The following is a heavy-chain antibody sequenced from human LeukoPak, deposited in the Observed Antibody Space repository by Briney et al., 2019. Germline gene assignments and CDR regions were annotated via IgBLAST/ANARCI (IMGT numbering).Heavy chain of an antibody. CDR3: AKRGVVIRVILVGFHKEAYYFDS. Sequence: KPSETLSLTCTVSGGSISSNYWSWIRQSAGKGLEWIGRIYTSGSANYNPSLKSRVTMSIDTSKNQFSLKLSSVTAADTAVYFCAKRGVVIRVILVGFHKEAYYFDSWGQGALVTVSS. D-gene: IGHD3-22*01. CDR1: GGSISSNY. CDR2: IYTSGSA. J-gene: IGHJ4*02. V-gene: IGHV4-4*07.